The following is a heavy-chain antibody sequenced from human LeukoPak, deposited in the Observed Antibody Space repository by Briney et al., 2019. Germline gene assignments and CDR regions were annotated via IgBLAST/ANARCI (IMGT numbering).Heavy chain of an antibody. D-gene: IGHD6-13*01. J-gene: IGHJ4*02. CDR3: ARVRYSSSWYYFDY. CDR2: MYYSGST. V-gene: IGHV4-59*01. CDR1: GGSINNDY. Sequence: SETLSLTCTVSGGSINNDYWSWIRQPPGNGLEWIGYMYYSGSTNYNPSLKSRVTISVDTSKNQFSLRLSSVTAADTAVYYCARVRYSSSWYYFDYWGQGTLVTVSS.